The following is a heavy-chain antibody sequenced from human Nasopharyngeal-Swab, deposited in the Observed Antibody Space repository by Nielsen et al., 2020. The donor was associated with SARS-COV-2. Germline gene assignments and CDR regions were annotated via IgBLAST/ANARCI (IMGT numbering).Heavy chain of an antibody. J-gene: IGHJ4*02. V-gene: IGHV4-34*01. CDR3: AREHVWGSYRYLYYFDY. Sequence: GSLRLSCAVYGGSFSGYYWSWIRQPPGKGLEWIGEINHSGSTNYNPSLKSRVTISLDTSKNQFSLKLSSVTAADTAVYYCAREHVWGSYRYLYYFDYWGQGTLVTVSS. D-gene: IGHD3-16*02. CDR1: GGSFSGYY. CDR2: INHSGST.